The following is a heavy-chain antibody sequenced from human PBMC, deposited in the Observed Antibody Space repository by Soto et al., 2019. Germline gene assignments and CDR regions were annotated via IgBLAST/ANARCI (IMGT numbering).Heavy chain of an antibody. V-gene: IGHV3-23*01. J-gene: IGHJ4*02. CDR2: ISGGADTT. CDR3: AKRGAGSSNRDDY. Sequence: EVQLLESGGGLVQPGGSLRLSCAASGFTFRDYAMSWVRQAPGKGLEWVSAISGGADTTDYADSVKGRFTVFRDNSKDTLYVQMNSPRIEDTAVYYCAKRGAGSSNRDDYWGQGTLVTVSS. D-gene: IGHD3-16*01. CDR1: GFTFRDYA.